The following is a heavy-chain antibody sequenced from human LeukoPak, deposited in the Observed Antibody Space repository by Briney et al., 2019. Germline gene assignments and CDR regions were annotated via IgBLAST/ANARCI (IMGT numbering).Heavy chain of an antibody. CDR1: GFTFSSYA. V-gene: IGHV3-23*01. J-gene: IGHJ4*02. CDR3: AKGSSSLNSYYFDY. Sequence: PGGSLRLSCAASGFTFSSYAMSWVRQAPGKGLEWVSLIRGSGDRTYYADSVKGRFTISRDNSKNTLYLQMNSLRAEDTAVYYCAKGSSSLNSYYFDYWGQGTLVTVSS. D-gene: IGHD6-6*01. CDR2: IRGSGDRT.